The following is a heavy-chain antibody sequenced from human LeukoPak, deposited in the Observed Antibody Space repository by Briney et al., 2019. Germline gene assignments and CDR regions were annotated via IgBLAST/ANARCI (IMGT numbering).Heavy chain of an antibody. V-gene: IGHV3-23*01. CDR2: ISGSGGST. J-gene: IGHJ4*02. Sequence: GGSLRFSCAASGFTFSSYAMSWVRQAPGKGLEGVSAISGSGGSTYYADSVKGRFTISRDNSKNTLYLQMNSLRAEDTAVYYCAKDLGSGSYYVGLDYWGQGTLVTVSS. D-gene: IGHD1-26*01. CDR3: AKDLGSGSYYVGLDY. CDR1: GFTFSSYA.